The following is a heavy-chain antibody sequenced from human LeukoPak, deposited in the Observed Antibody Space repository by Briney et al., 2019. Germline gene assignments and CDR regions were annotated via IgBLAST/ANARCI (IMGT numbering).Heavy chain of an antibody. CDR3: AKSSRWGSGWKDAFDI. Sequence: GGSLRLSCAASGFTFSSYAMSWVRQAPGKGLDCVSPISGSGDRTYYADAVKGRFTISRDNSKNTLYLQMNSLRAEDTAVYYCAKSSRWGSGWKDAFDIWGQGTMVTVSS. D-gene: IGHD6-19*01. V-gene: IGHV3-23*01. CDR2: ISGSGDRT. J-gene: IGHJ3*02. CDR1: GFTFSSYA.